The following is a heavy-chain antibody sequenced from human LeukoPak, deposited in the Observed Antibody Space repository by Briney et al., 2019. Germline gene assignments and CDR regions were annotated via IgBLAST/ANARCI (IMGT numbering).Heavy chain of an antibody. J-gene: IGHJ6*02. D-gene: IGHD3-10*01. V-gene: IGHV4-31*03. CDR3: ARDTTTYGSEKYTIGMDV. CDR1: GGSISSGGYY. Sequence: SQTLSLTCTVSGGSISSGGYYWSWIRQHPGKGLEWIGYIYYSGSTYYNPSLKSRVTMSVDTSKNQFSLKLSSVTAADTAVYYCARDTTTYGSEKYTIGMDVWGQGTTVTVSS. CDR2: IYYSGST.